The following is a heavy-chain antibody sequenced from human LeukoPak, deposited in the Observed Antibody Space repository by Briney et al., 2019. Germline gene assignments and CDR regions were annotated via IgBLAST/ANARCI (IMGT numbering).Heavy chain of an antibody. D-gene: IGHD2-2*01. Sequence: PSETLSLTCAVSGGSISSCGYSWSWIRQPPGKGLEWIGYIYHSGSTYYNPSLKSRVTISVDRSKNQFSLRLSSVTAADTAVYYCASSSTTTPFDYWGQGTLVTVSS. CDR1: GGSISSCGYS. CDR2: IYHSGST. CDR3: ASSSTTTPFDY. V-gene: IGHV4-30-2*01. J-gene: IGHJ4*02.